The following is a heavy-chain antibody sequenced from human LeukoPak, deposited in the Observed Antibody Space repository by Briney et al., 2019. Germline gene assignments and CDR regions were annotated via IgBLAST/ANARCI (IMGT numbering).Heavy chain of an antibody. CDR2: TYYRSKWYN. J-gene: IGHJ3*02. CDR1: GDSVSNNSAA. V-gene: IGHV6-1*01. Sequence: SQTLSLTRAISGDSVSNNSAAWNWIRQSPSRGLEWLVRTYYRSKWYNDYAVSVKSRITINPDTSKNQFSLQLNSVTPEDTAVYYCARHWELLYPDAFDIWGQGTMVTVSS. CDR3: ARHWELLYPDAFDI. D-gene: IGHD1-26*01.